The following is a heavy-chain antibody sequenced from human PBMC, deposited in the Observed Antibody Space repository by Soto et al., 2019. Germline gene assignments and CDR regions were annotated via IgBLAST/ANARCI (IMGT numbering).Heavy chain of an antibody. CDR2: INAGKGNT. CDR3: ARDEDY. CDR1: GYTFTRYV. J-gene: IGHJ4*02. Sequence: QVQLVQSGAEVKKPGASVKVSCKASGYTFTRYVIHWVRQAPGQSLEWMGWINAGKGNTRYSQKFQGRVTITRDTSASTAYMELSSLRSEDTAVYFCARDEDYWGQGTLVTVSS. V-gene: IGHV1-3*01.